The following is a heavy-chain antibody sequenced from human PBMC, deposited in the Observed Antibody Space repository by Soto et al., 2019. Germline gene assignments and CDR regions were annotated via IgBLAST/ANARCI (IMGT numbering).Heavy chain of an antibody. CDR3: ARDLWGYCGTDCSPLDV. J-gene: IGHJ6*04. Sequence: SETLSLTCTVSGGSISRYYWSWIRQPPGKGLEWIGYMYNTGSTVYNPPFKSRVTISVDTSKNQFSLKLNSVTAADTAVYYCARDLWGYCGTDCSPLDVWGEGTTVTVSS. CDR1: GGSISRYY. V-gene: IGHV4-59*01. D-gene: IGHD2-21*02. CDR2: MYNTGST.